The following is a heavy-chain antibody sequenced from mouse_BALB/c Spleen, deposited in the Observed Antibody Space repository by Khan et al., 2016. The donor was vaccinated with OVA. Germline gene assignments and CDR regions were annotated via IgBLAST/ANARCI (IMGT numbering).Heavy chain of an antibody. Sequence: EVQLQESGPGLVKPSQSLSLTCTVTAYSITSDYAWTWIRQFPGNKLEWMGYISYSGSPSYNPSLKSRISITRDTSKNQFFLQLISVTTEDTATYVCACLRFYNRYSFFDYWGQGTTLTVSS. J-gene: IGHJ2*01. V-gene: IGHV3-2*02. CDR3: ACLRFYNRYSFFDY. CDR2: ISYSGSP. D-gene: IGHD2-14*01. CDR1: AYSITSDYA.